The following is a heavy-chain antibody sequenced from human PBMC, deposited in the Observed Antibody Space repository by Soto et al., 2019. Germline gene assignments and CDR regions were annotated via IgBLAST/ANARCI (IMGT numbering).Heavy chain of an antibody. J-gene: IGHJ6*03. V-gene: IGHV3-30*03. D-gene: IGHD5-12*01. Sequence: GGSLRLSCAASGFIFSSYGMHWVRQAPGKGLEWVAVISYDGSNKYYADSVKGRFTISRDDAKNSVSLEMDSLSAEDTAVYYCATYSGYVLPMDVWGKGTMVTVSS. CDR1: GFIFSSYG. CDR3: ATYSGYVLPMDV. CDR2: ISYDGSNK.